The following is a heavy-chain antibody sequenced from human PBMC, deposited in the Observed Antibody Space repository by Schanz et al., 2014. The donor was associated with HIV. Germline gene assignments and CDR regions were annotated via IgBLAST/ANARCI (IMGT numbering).Heavy chain of an antibody. CDR2: ISYDGSNK. CDR1: GFTFSSHG. J-gene: IGHJ5*02. V-gene: IGHV3-30*03. D-gene: IGHD6-13*01. Sequence: QVQLGESGGGVVQPGRSLRLSCAASGFTFSSHGMHWVRQAPGKGPEWVAVISYDGSNKNYADSVKGRFTISRDNSKNTLYLQLNSLRAEDTAVYYCARASPGIAAADTLGWFDPWGQGTLVTVSS. CDR3: ARASPGIAAADTLGWFDP.